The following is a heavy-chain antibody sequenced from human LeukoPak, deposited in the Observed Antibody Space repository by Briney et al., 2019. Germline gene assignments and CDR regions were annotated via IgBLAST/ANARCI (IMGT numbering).Heavy chain of an antibody. CDR1: GFTFSSYA. Sequence: PGGSLRLSCAASGFTFSSYAMSWVRQAPGKGLEWVSAISGSGGSTYYADSVKGRFTISRDNSKNTLYLQMNSLRAEDTAVYYCAPRPRDSSGYYRKGFDYWGQGTLVTVSS. J-gene: IGHJ4*02. CDR3: APRPRDSSGYYRKGFDY. CDR2: ISGSGGST. D-gene: IGHD3-22*01. V-gene: IGHV3-23*01.